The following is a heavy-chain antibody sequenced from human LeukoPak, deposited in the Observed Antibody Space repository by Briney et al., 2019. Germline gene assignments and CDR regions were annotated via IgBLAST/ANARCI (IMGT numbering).Heavy chain of an antibody. CDR1: GFTFSSYA. D-gene: IGHD6-19*01. V-gene: IGHV3-23*01. CDR3: AKGGRGIAVAGIFDY. CDR2: ISGSGGNT. Sequence: PGGSLRLSCAASGFTFSSYAMSWVRQAPGKGLEWVSTISGSGGNTYYADSVKDRFTISRDNYKNTLYLQMNSLRAEDTAVYYCAKGGRGIAVAGIFDYWGQGTLVTVSS. J-gene: IGHJ4*02.